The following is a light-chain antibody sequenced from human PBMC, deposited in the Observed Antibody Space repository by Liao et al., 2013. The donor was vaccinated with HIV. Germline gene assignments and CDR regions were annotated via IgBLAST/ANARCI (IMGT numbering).Light chain of an antibody. J-gene: IGLJ2*01. CDR1: TIGSKS. V-gene: IGLV3-1*01. CDR2: QDT. CDR3: QAWDRNTAI. Sequence: SYELTQPPSVSVSPGKTASITCGGNTIGSKSVHWYQQKPGQSPLLVIYQDTYRPSGIPERFSGSNSGNTATLTISGTQPMDEADYYCQAWDRNTAIFGGGTKLTVL.